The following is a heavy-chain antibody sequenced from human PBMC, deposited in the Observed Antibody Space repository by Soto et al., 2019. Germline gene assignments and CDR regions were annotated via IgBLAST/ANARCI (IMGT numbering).Heavy chain of an antibody. D-gene: IGHD2-21*01. CDR2: MNPNSGNT. V-gene: IGHV1-8*01. J-gene: IGHJ6*02. Sequence: ASVKVSCKASGYTFTSYDINWVRQATGQGLEWMGWMNPNSGNTGYAQKFQGRVTMTRNTSISTAYMELSSLRSEDTAVYYCARAQWQCRGECSSYYYYGMEVWGQGTTVTV. CDR3: ARAQWQCRGECSSYYYYGMEV. CDR1: GYTFTSYD.